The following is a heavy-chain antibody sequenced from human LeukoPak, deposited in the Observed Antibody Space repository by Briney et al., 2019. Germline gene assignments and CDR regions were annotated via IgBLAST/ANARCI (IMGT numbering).Heavy chain of an antibody. J-gene: IGHJ4*02. V-gene: IGHV3-23*01. CDR2: ITGSGDSA. CDR1: GFTFSSYA. Sequence: SGGSLRLSCAASGFTFSSYAVSWVRQAPGEGLEWVSTITGSGDSADYADSVKGRFTISRDNAKNTLYLQVNSLRVEDTAVYYCARRTSYYFPYWGQGTLVTVSS. CDR3: ARRTSYYFPY.